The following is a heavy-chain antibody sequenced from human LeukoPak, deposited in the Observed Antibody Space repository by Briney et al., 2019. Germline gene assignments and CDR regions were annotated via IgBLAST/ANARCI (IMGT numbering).Heavy chain of an antibody. J-gene: IGHJ4*02. V-gene: IGHV4-31*03. CDR2: IYYSGST. CDR3: ARVRCSGGSCYYDY. Sequence: SETLSLTCTVSGGSISSGGYYWSWIRRHPGKGLEWIGYIYYSGSTYYNPSLKSRVTISVDTSKNQFSLKLSSVTAADTAVYYCARVRCSGGSCYYDYWGQGTLVTVSS. CDR1: GGSISSGGYY. D-gene: IGHD2-15*01.